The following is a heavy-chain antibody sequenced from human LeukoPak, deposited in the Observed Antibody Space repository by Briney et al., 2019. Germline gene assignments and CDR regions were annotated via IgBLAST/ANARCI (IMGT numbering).Heavy chain of an antibody. Sequence: PGESLRLSCAVSGFIVSSDYMSWVRQAPGKGLEWVSTIYSGGSTYYADSVKGRFTISRDNSKNTLYLQMNSLRAEDTAVYYCARSGYCSGGSCYSGVFDIWGQGTMVTVSS. D-gene: IGHD2-15*01. CDR2: IYSGGST. CDR1: GFIVSSDY. CDR3: ARSGYCSGGSCYSGVFDI. V-gene: IGHV3-53*01. J-gene: IGHJ3*02.